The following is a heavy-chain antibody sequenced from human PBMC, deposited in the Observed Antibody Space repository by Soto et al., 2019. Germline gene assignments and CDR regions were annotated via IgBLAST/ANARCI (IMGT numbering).Heavy chain of an antibody. CDR2: IYYSGST. D-gene: IGHD3-3*01. J-gene: IGHJ4*02. Sequence: QVQLQESGPGLVKPSQTLSLTCTVSGGSISSGDYYWSWIRQPPGKGLEWIGYIYYSGSTYYNPSLKSRITISVDTSKHQFSLKLISVTAADTAVYYCARGSGYHTSEGDYWGQGTLVTVSS. CDR1: GGSISSGDYY. CDR3: ARGSGYHTSEGDY. V-gene: IGHV4-30-4*01.